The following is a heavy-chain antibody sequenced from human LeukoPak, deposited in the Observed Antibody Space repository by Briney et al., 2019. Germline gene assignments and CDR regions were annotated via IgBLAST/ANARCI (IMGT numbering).Heavy chain of an antibody. CDR3: ARGRRYFDWSRHPSYYFDY. CDR2: INQSGST. Sequence: SETLSLTCAVYGGSFSGYYWSWIRQPPGKGLEWIGEINQSGSTNYNPSLKSRVTISVDTSKNQFSLKLSSVTAADTAVYYCARGRRYFDWSRHPSYYFDYWGQGTLVTVSS. V-gene: IGHV4-34*01. J-gene: IGHJ4*02. D-gene: IGHD3-9*01. CDR1: GGSFSGYY.